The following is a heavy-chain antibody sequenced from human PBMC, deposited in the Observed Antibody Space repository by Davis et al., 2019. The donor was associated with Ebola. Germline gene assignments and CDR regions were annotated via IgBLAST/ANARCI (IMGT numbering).Heavy chain of an antibody. V-gene: IGHV4-59*11. CDR2: IYYSGST. Sequence: PSETLSLTCTVSGGSISSHYWSWIRQPPGKGLEWIGYIYYSGSTNYNPSLKSRVTISVDTSKNQFSLKLSSVTAADTAVYYCARGKSFRASGFDPWGQGTLVTVSS. J-gene: IGHJ5*02. CDR3: ARGKSFRASGFDP. CDR1: GGSISSHY.